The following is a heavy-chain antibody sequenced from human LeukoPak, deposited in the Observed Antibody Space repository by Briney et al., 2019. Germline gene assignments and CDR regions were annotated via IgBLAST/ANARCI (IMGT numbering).Heavy chain of an antibody. D-gene: IGHD2-2*01. CDR3: AREGYCSSTSCYRYFDY. J-gene: IGHJ4*02. CDR1: GFTLSSSE. Sequence: GGSLRLSCAASGFTLSSSEMNWVRQAPGKGLEWVSSISSSSSYIYYADSVKGRFTISRDNSKNTLYLQMNSLRAEDTAVYYCAREGYCSSTSCYRYFDYWGQGTLVTVSS. V-gene: IGHV3-21*01. CDR2: ISSSSSYI.